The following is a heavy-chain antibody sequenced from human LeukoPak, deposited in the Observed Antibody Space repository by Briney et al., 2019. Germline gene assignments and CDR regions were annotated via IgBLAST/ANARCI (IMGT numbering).Heavy chain of an antibody. V-gene: IGHV4-61*02. CDR3: ARGVAAASERALDI. J-gene: IGHJ3*02. Sequence: SETLSLTCTVSGGSISSGSYYWSWIRQPAGKGLEWIGRIYSSGGTDYNPSLKSRVTMSVDTSKNQFSLKLTSVTAADTAVYYCARGVAAASERALDIWGQGTMVTVSS. CDR1: GGSISSGSYY. CDR2: IYSSGGT. D-gene: IGHD6-13*01.